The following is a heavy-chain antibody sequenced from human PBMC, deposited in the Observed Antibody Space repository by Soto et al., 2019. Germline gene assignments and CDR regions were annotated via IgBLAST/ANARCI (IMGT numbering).Heavy chain of an antibody. J-gene: IGHJ5*02. CDR3: ARVVVGVPAAPRGWFDP. D-gene: IGHD2-2*01. CDR2: ISAYNGNT. V-gene: IGHV1-18*04. Sequence: QVQLVQSGAEVKKPGASVKVSCKASGYTFTSYGISWVRQAPGQGLEWMGWISAYNGNTNYAQKLQGRVTMTTDTSTSTAYMELRSLRSDDTAVYYCARVVVGVPAAPRGWFDPWGQGTLVTVSS. CDR1: GYTFTSYG.